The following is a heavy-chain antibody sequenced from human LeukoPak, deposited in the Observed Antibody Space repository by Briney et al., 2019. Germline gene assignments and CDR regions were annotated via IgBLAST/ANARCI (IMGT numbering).Heavy chain of an antibody. V-gene: IGHV3-74*01. CDR3: ATAPLSTTYSFTWEHDY. Sequence: GGSLRLSCAGSGSTSSYYWLHWVRQAPGKGLVWVSRINNDGSSTNYADSVKGRFTISRDNAKNTLYLQMDSLRAEDTAVYYCATAPLSTTYSFTWEHDYWGQGTLVTVSS. CDR2: INNDGSST. J-gene: IGHJ4*02. CDR1: GSTSSYYW. D-gene: IGHD2-21*02.